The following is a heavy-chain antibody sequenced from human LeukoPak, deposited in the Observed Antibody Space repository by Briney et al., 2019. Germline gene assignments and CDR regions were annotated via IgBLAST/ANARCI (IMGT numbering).Heavy chain of an antibody. CDR2: ITASGDRT. J-gene: IGHJ4*02. D-gene: IGHD2-15*01. Sequence: PGGSLRLSCAASGFTFRSYGMHWVRQAPGKGLEWVSGITASGDRTFYGDSVRGRFTMSRDNSKNTVYLQMNSLRVDDTAVYYCARRDIVVVVSASDYWGQGTLVTVSS. V-gene: IGHV3-23*01. CDR3: ARRDIVVVVSASDY. CDR1: GFTFRSYG.